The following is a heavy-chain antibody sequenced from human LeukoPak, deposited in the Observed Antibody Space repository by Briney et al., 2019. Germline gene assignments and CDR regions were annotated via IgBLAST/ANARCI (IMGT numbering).Heavy chain of an antibody. Sequence: SETLSLTCAVSGGSITSGDYSWTWFRQPPGKGLEWIEYIYHSCTTYYNPSRKSRVTMSVDMSKNQFSLKRSSVTAAATAVYYCARARDEWFDPWGQGALVTVSS. CDR2: IYHSCTT. J-gene: IGHJ5*02. CDR1: GGSITSGDYS. CDR3: ARARDEWFDP. V-gene: IGHV4-30-2*01.